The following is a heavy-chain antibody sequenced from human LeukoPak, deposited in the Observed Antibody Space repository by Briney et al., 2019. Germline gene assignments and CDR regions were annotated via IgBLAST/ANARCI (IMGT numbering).Heavy chain of an antibody. J-gene: IGHJ5*02. CDR3: ARHGSGSSDPYTWFDP. Sequence: SETLSLTCTVSGGSISSSSYYWGWIRQPPGKGLEWIGSIYYSGSTYYNPSLKSRVTISVDTSNNQFSLKLSSVTAADTAVYYCARHGSGSSDPYTWFDPWGQGTLVTVSS. CDR2: IYYSGST. V-gene: IGHV4-39*01. D-gene: IGHD6-6*01. CDR1: GGSISSSSYY.